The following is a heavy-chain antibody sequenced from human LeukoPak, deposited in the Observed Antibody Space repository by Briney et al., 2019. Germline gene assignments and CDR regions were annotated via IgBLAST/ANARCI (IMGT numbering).Heavy chain of an antibody. V-gene: IGHV4-31*03. CDR2: IYYSGST. CDR1: GGSISSGGYY. CDR3: ARGLRTYYYDSRIPLDAFDI. Sequence: SSETLSLTCTVSGGSISSGGYYWSWIRQHPGKGLEWIGYIYYSGSTYYNPSLKSRVTISVDTSKNQFSLKLSSVTAADTAVYYCARGLRTYYYDSRIPLDAFDIWGQGTMVTVSS. J-gene: IGHJ3*02. D-gene: IGHD3-22*01.